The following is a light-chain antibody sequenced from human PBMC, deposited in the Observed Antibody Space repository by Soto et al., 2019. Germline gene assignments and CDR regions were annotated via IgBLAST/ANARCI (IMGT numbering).Light chain of an antibody. CDR3: QQYGSSPVT. Sequence: EIVLTQSPGTLSLSPGERVTLSCRASQSVSSSYLAWYQQKPGQAPRLLIYGASSRATGIPDRFSGSGSGTDFTLTIIRLEPEDFAVYYCQQYGSSPVTFGQGTKVDIK. CDR2: GAS. V-gene: IGKV3-20*01. J-gene: IGKJ1*01. CDR1: QSVSSSY.